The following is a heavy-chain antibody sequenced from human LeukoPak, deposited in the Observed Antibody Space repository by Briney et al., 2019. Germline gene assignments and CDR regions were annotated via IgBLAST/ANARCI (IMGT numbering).Heavy chain of an antibody. CDR2: IYYSGST. Sequence: SETLSLTCTVSGGSISSYYWSWIRQPPGKGLEWIGYIYYSGSTNYNPSLKSRVTISVDTSKNQFSLKLSSVTAADTAVYYCARGGPPFGYDILTGCYLGNAFDIWGQGTMVTVSS. J-gene: IGHJ3*02. CDR3: ARGGPPFGYDILTGCYLGNAFDI. V-gene: IGHV4-59*01. D-gene: IGHD3-9*01. CDR1: GGSISSYY.